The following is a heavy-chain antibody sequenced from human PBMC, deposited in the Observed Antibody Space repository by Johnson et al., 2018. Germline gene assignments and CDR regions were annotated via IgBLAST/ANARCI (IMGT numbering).Heavy chain of an antibody. CDR3: ARARSWGIQLYYYYYGMDV. D-gene: IGHD5-18*01. J-gene: IGHJ6*02. Sequence: QVQLQESGGGLVQPGGSLGLACAASGFTFSSYGMHWVRQAPGKGLEWVAVISYDGSNKYSADSVKGRFTITRDNSKNTLNLQMNSLRAEDTAVYYCARARSWGIQLYYYYYGMDVWGQGTTVTVSS. CDR1: GFTFSSYG. V-gene: IGHV3-30*03. CDR2: ISYDGSNK.